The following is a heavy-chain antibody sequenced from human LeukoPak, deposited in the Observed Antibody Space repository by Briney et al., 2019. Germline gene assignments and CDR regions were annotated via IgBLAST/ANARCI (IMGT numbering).Heavy chain of an antibody. J-gene: IGHJ5*02. Sequence: GASVKVSCKASGYTFTGYYMHWVRQAPGQGLEWMGWINPNSGGTNYAQKFQGRVTMTRDTSISTAYMELSRLRSDDTAVYYCARDVGCSSTSCYTNWFDPWGQGTLVTVSS. CDR1: GYTFTGYY. CDR3: ARDVGCSSTSCYTNWFDP. CDR2: INPNSGGT. V-gene: IGHV1-2*02. D-gene: IGHD2-2*02.